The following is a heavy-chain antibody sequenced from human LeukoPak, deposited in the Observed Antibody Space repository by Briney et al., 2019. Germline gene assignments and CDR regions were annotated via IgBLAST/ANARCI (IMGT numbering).Heavy chain of an antibody. CDR1: GFTFSSYA. D-gene: IGHD3-9*01. J-gene: IGHJ4*02. V-gene: IGHV3-23*01. Sequence: PGGSLRLSCEASGFTFSSYAMSWVRQAPGKGLEWVSGIGASGGSTYYADSVKGRFTISRDNSKNTLYLQMNSLRTEDTVVYYCAKAEGYDILTGLDYWGQGTLVTVSS. CDR2: IGASGGST. CDR3: AKAEGYDILTGLDY.